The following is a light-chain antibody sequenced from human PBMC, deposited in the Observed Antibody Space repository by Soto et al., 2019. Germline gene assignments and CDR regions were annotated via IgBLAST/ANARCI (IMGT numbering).Light chain of an antibody. CDR2: AAS. V-gene: IGKV1-39*01. CDR3: QQSYSTPLT. CDR1: QSISSY. J-gene: IGKJ4*02. Sequence: DITMPQSASSLSASVGDRVTITCRASQSISSYLNWYQQKPGKAPKLLIYAASSLQSGVPSRFSGSGSGTDFTLTISSLQPEEFATYYCQQSYSTPLTFGRGTKVDIK.